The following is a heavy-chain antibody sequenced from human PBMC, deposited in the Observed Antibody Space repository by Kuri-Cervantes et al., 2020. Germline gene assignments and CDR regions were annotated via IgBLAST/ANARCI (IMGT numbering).Heavy chain of an antibody. J-gene: IGHJ4*02. CDR2: ISSSSSYI. V-gene: IGHV3-21*01. CDR3: ARDSDQTDHYGDYGERNFDY. CDR1: GGSISSSS. Sequence: GGSLRLSCTVSGGSISSSSYYWGWIRQPPGKGLGWVSSISSSSSYIYYADSVKGRFTISRDNAKNSLYLQMNSLRAEDTAVYYCARDSDQTDHYGDYGERNFDYWGQGTLVTVSS. D-gene: IGHD4-17*01.